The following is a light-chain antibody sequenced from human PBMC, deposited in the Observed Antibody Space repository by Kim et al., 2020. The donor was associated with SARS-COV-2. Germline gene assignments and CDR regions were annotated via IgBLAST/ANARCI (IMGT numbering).Light chain of an antibody. CDR3: QQYNNCMYT. Sequence: EIVMTQSPATLSLSPGERATLSCRASQSVSSNLAWYQQKPGQAPRLLIYDASNRATGIPARFSGSGSGTEFTLTISSLQSEDFAVYYWQQYNNCMYTFGQGTKLEI. CDR1: QSVSSN. CDR2: DAS. J-gene: IGKJ2*01. V-gene: IGKV3-15*01.